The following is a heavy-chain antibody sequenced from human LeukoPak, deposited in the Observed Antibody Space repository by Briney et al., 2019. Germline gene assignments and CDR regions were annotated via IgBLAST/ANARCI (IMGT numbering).Heavy chain of an antibody. V-gene: IGHV3-30*02. CDR3: AKGYDSSGYYLDY. Sequence: PGGSLRLSCAASGFTFSSYGMHWVRQAPGEGLEWVAYMRSEGSAKYYAESVKGRFTISRDNSKKPLYLQMNSLRPEDTAVYYCAKGYDSSGYYLDYWGQGTLVTVSP. D-gene: IGHD3-22*01. CDR2: MRSEGSAK. J-gene: IGHJ4*02. CDR1: GFTFSSYG.